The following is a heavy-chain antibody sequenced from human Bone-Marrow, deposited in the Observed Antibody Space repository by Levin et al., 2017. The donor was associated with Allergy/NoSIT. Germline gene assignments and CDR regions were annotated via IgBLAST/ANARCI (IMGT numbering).Heavy chain of an antibody. D-gene: IGHD3-22*01. J-gene: IGHJ3*02. CDR1: GASVNSPNFY. CDR3: ARERDYYDSGGHLWEGSDI. CDR2: IYYSGSA. Sequence: SETLSLTCTVSGASVNSPNFYWTWVRQPPGKGLEWIGNIYYSGSANYNPSLKSRVTISVGTSNNHFSLKLSSVTAADTAVYYCARERDYYDSGGHLWEGSDIWGQGTMVTVSS. V-gene: IGHV4-61*03.